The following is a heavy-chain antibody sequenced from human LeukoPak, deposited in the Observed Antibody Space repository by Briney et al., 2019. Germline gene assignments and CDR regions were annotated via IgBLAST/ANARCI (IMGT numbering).Heavy chain of an antibody. CDR2: IRSMSDGGTT. Sequence: GGSLRLSCEGSGFTFKHAWMSWVRQAPGKGLEWVGQIRSMSDGGTTEYGAPVKGRFSISREDSKNTLYLQMNSLRTEDTAVYYCTTVQGNWGQGTLVTVSS. V-gene: IGHV3-15*05. CDR1: GFTFKHAW. CDR3: TTVQGN. J-gene: IGHJ1*01.